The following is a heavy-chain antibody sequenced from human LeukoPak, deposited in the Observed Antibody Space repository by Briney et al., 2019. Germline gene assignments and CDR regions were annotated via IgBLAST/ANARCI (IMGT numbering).Heavy chain of an antibody. Sequence: SETLSLTCTVSGGAISSYYWSWIRQPPGKGLEWIGEINHSGSTNYNPSLKSRVTISVDTSKNQFSLKLSSVTAADTAVYYCARGRSMLNYYMDVWGKGTTVTVSS. CDR2: INHSGST. CDR3: ARGRSMLNYYMDV. CDR1: GGAISSYY. J-gene: IGHJ6*03. D-gene: IGHD2-8*01. V-gene: IGHV4-34*01.